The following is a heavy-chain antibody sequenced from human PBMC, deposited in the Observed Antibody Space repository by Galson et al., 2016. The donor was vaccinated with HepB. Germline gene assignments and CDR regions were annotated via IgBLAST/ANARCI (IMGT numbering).Heavy chain of an antibody. V-gene: IGHV4-30-4*01. CDR2: IYNSGNI. Sequence: LSLTCTVSGASISNGDYYWTWIRQPPGKGLEWIGYIYNSGNIYYNPSLESRLTISLDTSHLSLKLRSVTDADTAVYYCARGPPDGCSRASCFMGAFDVWGHGTMVTVSS. CDR1: GASISNGDYY. D-gene: IGHD2-2*01. J-gene: IGHJ3*01. CDR3: ARGPPDGCSRASCFMGAFDV.